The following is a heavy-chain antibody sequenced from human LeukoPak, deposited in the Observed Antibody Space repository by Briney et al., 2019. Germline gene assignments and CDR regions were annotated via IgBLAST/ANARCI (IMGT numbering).Heavy chain of an antibody. D-gene: IGHD3-22*01. CDR3: ARDPDYYDSRPFDY. CDR1: GGTFSSYA. V-gene: IGHV1-69*04. Sequence: GSSVKVSCKASGGTFSSYAISWVRQAPRQGLEWMGRIIPIFGIANYAQKFQGRVTITADKSTSTAYMELSSLRSEDTAVYYCARDPDYYDSRPFDYWGQGTLVTVSS. CDR2: IIPIFGIA. J-gene: IGHJ4*02.